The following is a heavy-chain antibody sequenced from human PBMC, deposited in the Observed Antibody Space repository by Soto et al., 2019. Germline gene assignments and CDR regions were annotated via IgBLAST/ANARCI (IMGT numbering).Heavy chain of an antibody. D-gene: IGHD5-12*01. CDR2: IWYDGSNK. CDR3: ARVPDIVATIYYFDY. V-gene: IGHV3-33*01. Sequence: GGSLRLSCAASGFTFSSYGMHWVRQAPGKGLEWVAVIWYDGSNKYYADSVKGRFTISRDNSKNTLYLQMNSLRAEDTAVYYCARVPDIVATIYYFDYWGQGTLVTVSS. J-gene: IGHJ4*02. CDR1: GFTFSSYG.